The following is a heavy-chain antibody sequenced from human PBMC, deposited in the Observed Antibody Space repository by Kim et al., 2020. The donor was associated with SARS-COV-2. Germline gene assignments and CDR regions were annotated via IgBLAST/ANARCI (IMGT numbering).Heavy chain of an antibody. Sequence: TYYGDSVNGRFTISRDNSKNTLYLQMNSLRPEDTGLYYCATGGAANSAGYWGQGTLVTVSS. V-gene: IGHV3-NL1*01. D-gene: IGHD6-25*01. CDR3: ATGGAANSAGY. J-gene: IGHJ4*02. CDR2: T.